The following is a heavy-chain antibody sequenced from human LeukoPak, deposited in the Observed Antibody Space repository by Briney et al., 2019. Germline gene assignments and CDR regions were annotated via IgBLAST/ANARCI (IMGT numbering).Heavy chain of an antibody. CDR3: ARPLQYYYDSSGYYSGWFDP. J-gene: IGHJ5*02. V-gene: IGHV4-39*01. Sequence: PSETLSLTCTVYGGSISISSYYWGWIRQPPGKGLEWIGSIYYSGSTYYNPSLKSRVTISVDTSKNQFSLKLSSVTAADTAVYYCARPLQYYYDSSGYYSGWFDPWGQGTLVTVSS. CDR1: GGSISISSYY. D-gene: IGHD3-22*01. CDR2: IYYSGST.